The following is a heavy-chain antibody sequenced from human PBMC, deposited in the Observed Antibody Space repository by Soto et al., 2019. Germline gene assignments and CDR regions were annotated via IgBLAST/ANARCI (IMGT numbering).Heavy chain of an antibody. CDR1: GYSISSGYY. D-gene: IGHD2-2*01. CDR2: IYHSGST. CDR3: ARDCTSTTCYLYYYGMDV. Sequence: PSETLSLTCAVSGYSISSGYYWGWIRQPPGKGLEWIGSIYHSGSTYYNPPLKSRVTISVDTSKNQFSLKLSSVTAADTAVYYCARDCTSTTCYLYYYGMDVWGQGTTVTVSS. V-gene: IGHV4-38-2*01. J-gene: IGHJ6*02.